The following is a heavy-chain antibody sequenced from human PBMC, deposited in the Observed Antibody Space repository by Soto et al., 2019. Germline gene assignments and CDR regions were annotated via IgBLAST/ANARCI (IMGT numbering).Heavy chain of an antibody. Sequence: EVQVLESGGGLVQPGGSLRLSCEGSGFTVSSHAMTWIRQAPGKGPEWVSTVTADGGTYYADSVKGRLAMSRDTSENTLYLQLNCLGAEDTAAYYCAPHVSCSGGSCQYDAFAIRGQGTMVTVSS. CDR3: APHVSCSGGSCQYDAFAI. V-gene: IGHV3-23*01. D-gene: IGHD2-15*01. CDR1: GFTVSSHA. J-gene: IGHJ3*02. CDR2: VTADGGT.